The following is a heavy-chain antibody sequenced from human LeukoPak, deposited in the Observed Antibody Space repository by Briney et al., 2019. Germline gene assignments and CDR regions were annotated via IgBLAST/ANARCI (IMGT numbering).Heavy chain of an antibody. V-gene: IGHV4-59*01. CDR2: FYYSGST. CDR3: ARGQGGNYYLNYFDY. J-gene: IGHJ4*02. CDR1: GGSFSTYY. D-gene: IGHD1-26*01. Sequence: PSETLSLTRTVTGGSFSTYYWSWIRQPPGKGLEWIGHFYYSGSTNYNPSLKNRVTISVDTSRNQFSLKLTSVTAADTAVYYCARGQGGNYYLNYFDYWGQGALVTVSS.